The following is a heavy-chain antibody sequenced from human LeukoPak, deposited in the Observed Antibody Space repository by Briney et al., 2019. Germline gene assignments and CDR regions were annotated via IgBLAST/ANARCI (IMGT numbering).Heavy chain of an antibody. CDR3: ARGGWDEWLRDTRGYYYYMDV. V-gene: IGHV1-18*01. Sequence: ASVKVSCKASGYTFTSYGISWVRQAPGQGLEWMGWISAYNGNTNYAQKLQGRVTMTTDTSTSTAYMDLRSLRSDDTAVYYCARGGWDEWLRDTRGYYYYMDVWGKGTTVTVSS. J-gene: IGHJ6*03. D-gene: IGHD5-12*01. CDR2: ISAYNGNT. CDR1: GYTFTSYG.